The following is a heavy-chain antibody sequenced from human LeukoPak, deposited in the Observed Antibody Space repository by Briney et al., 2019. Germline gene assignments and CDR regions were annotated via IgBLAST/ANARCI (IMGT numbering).Heavy chain of an antibody. CDR3: AKNGYSSGWSYWYFDL. CDR2: ISGSSSII. CDR1: GFIFSNYA. J-gene: IGHJ2*01. V-gene: IGHV3-48*04. Sequence: GGSLRLSCAASGFIFSNYAMNWVRQAPGKGLEGVSYISGSSSIIYYADSVKGRFTISRDNAKNSLYLQMNSLRAEDTAVYYCAKNGYSSGWSYWYFDLWGRGTLVTVSS. D-gene: IGHD6-19*01.